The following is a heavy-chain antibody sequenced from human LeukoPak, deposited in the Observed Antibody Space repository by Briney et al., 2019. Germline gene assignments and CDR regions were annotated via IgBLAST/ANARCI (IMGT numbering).Heavy chain of an antibody. V-gene: IGHV1-69*13. CDR2: IIPIFGTA. J-gene: IGHJ3*02. CDR3: ARVLGYYDSSGYYSGAFDI. D-gene: IGHD3-22*01. CDR1: GYTFTSYG. Sequence: ASVKVSCKASGYTFTSYGISWVRQAPGQGLEWMGGIIPIFGTANYAQKFQGRVTITADESTSTAYMELSSLRSEDTAVYYCARVLGYYDSSGYYSGAFDIWGQGTMVTVSS.